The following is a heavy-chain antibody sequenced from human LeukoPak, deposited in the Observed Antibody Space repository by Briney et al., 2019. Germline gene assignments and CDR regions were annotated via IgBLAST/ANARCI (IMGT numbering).Heavy chain of an antibody. Sequence: GSLRLSCAASGFTFSSYAMSWVRQPPGKGLEWIGEINHSGSTNYNPSLKSRVTISVDTSKNQFSLKLSSVTAADTAVYYCARALHPGPFDYWGQGTLVTVSS. CDR1: GFTFSSYA. CDR3: ARALHPGPFDY. CDR2: INHSGST. V-gene: IGHV4-34*01. J-gene: IGHJ4*02.